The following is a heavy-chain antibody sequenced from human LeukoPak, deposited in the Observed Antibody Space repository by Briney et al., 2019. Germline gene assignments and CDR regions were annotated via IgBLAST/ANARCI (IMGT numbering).Heavy chain of an antibody. CDR2: IWYDGSNK. D-gene: IGHD2-2*01. Sequence: GGSLRLSCAASGFTFSSYEMNWVRQAPGKGLEWVAVIWYDGSNKYYADSVKGRFTISRDNSKNTLYLQMNSLRAEDTAVYYCARGSSTSSVWGQGTLVTVSS. J-gene: IGHJ4*02. V-gene: IGHV3-33*08. CDR1: GFTFSSYE. CDR3: ARGSSTSSV.